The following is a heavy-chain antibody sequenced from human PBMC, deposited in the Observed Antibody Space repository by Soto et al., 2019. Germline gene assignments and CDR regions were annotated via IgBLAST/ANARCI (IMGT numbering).Heavy chain of an antibody. Sequence: ASVKVSCKASGYTFTSYGISWVRQAPGQGLEWTGWISAYNGNTNYAQKLQGRVTMTTDTSTSTAYMELRSLRSDDTAVYYCARDGYYDSSGYYYSLWYYYYGMDVWGQGTTVTVSS. CDR3: ARDGYYDSSGYYYSLWYYYYGMDV. CDR1: GYTFTSYG. V-gene: IGHV1-18*01. D-gene: IGHD3-22*01. J-gene: IGHJ6*02. CDR2: ISAYNGNT.